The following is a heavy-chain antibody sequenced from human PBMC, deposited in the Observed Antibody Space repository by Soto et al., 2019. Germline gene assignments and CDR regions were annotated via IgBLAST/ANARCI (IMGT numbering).Heavy chain of an antibody. CDR2: ISSSSSYI. J-gene: IGHJ4*02. V-gene: IGHV3-21*01. CDR1: GFTFSSYS. Sequence: GCLRLSCAASGFTFSSYSMKWVRQAPGKGLEWVSSISSSSSYIYYADSVKGRFTISRDNAKNSLYLQMNSLRAEDTAVYYCARYRVVPAAMGFDYWGQGXLVTVYS. CDR3: ARYRVVPAAMGFDY. D-gene: IGHD2-2*01.